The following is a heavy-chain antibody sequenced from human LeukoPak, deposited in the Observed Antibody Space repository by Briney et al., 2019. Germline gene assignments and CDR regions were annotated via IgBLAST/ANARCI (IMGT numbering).Heavy chain of an antibody. V-gene: IGHV4-39*01. CDR2: IYYSGST. Sequence: SETLSLTCSVSGGSISSSSYYWGWIRQPPGKGLEWIGSIYYSGSTYYNASLKSRVTISVDTSKNQFSLKLSSVTAADTAVYYCARRAAAGNLAFDPWGQGTLVTVSS. CDR1: GGSISSSSYY. J-gene: IGHJ5*02. D-gene: IGHD6-13*01. CDR3: ARRAAAGNLAFDP.